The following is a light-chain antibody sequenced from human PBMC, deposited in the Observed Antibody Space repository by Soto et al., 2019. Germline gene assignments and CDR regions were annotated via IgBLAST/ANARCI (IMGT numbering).Light chain of an antibody. CDR2: AES. J-gene: IGKJ4*01. Sequence: DLQMTQSPSSLSASVGDSVTITCRASQGISNYLAWYQQKPGKVPKLLIYAESTLQSGVPSRFSGSGSGTDFTLTISRLQPEDVATYYCQKYNSAPLTFGGGTKGDI. V-gene: IGKV1-27*01. CDR3: QKYNSAPLT. CDR1: QGISNY.